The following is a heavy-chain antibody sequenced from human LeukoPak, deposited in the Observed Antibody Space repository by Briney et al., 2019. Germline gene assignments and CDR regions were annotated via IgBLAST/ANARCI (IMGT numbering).Heavy chain of an antibody. CDR3: ARGLYCSSASCYIGLGYYYYYMDV. CDR2: INPNTGGT. Sequence: GASVKVSCKGSGYTFIGYYIHRVRQAPGQGPEWMGWINPNTGGTNYAQNFQGRVTMTRDTSIRTAYMELRRLRSDDTAVYYCARGLYCSSASCYIGLGYYYYYMDVWGKGTTVTVS. V-gene: IGHV1-2*02. CDR1: GYTFIGYY. J-gene: IGHJ6*03. D-gene: IGHD2-2*02.